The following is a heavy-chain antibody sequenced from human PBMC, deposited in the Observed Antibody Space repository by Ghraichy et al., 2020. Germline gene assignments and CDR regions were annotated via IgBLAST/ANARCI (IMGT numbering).Heavy chain of an antibody. V-gene: IGHV3-48*03. CDR3: ARVKAVASQEFDY. D-gene: IGHD6-19*01. J-gene: IGHJ4*02. Sequence: GGSLRLSCAGSGFSFRSYEMNWVRQAPGKGLEWVSYISSSGSTKYFADSVQGRFTISRDNAKNSLYLQMNGLRAEDTAIYYCARVKAVASQEFDYWGQGTLVTVSS. CDR1: GFSFRSYE. CDR2: ISSSGSTK.